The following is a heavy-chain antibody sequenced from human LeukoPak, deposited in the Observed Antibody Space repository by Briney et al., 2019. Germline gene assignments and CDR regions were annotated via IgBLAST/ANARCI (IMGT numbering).Heavy chain of an antibody. V-gene: IGHV1-2*02. D-gene: IGHD3-22*01. CDR3: ATITFDSSGYYYYDY. J-gene: IGHJ4*02. Sequence: ASVKVSCKASGYTFTGYYMHWVRQAPGQGLEWMGWINPNSGGTNYAQKFQGRVTMTRDTSISTAYMELSRLRSDDTAVNYCATITFDSSGYYYYDYWGQGTLVTVSS. CDR2: INPNSGGT. CDR1: GYTFTGYY.